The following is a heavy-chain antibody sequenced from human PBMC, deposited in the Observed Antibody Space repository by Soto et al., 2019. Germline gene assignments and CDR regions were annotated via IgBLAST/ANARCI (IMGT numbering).Heavy chain of an antibody. CDR2: ISGSGGST. D-gene: IGHD3-3*01. J-gene: IGHJ4*02. Sequence: EVQLLESGGGLVQPGGSLRLSCAASGFTFSSYAMSWVRQAPGQGLEWVSAISGSGGSTYYADAVKGRFTISRDNSKNTLYLQMNSLRAEDTAVYYCAKVYDFWSDNTGYFDYWGQGTLVTVSS. CDR3: AKVYDFWSDNTGYFDY. V-gene: IGHV3-23*01. CDR1: GFTFSSYA.